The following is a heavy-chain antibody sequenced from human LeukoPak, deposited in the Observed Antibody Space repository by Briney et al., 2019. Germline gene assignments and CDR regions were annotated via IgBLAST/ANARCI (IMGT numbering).Heavy chain of an antibody. CDR1: GFTFSSYA. V-gene: IGHV3-23*01. J-gene: IGHJ4*01. Sequence: GGSLRLSCAASGFTFSSYAMSWVRQAPGKGLEWVSSISGSGGSTYSADSVKGRLTISRDNSKNTLYLQMNSLRVEDTAVYYCARGRNGFFDYWGHGTLVTVSS. CDR2: ISGSGGST. CDR3: ARGRNGFFDY. D-gene: IGHD5-24*01.